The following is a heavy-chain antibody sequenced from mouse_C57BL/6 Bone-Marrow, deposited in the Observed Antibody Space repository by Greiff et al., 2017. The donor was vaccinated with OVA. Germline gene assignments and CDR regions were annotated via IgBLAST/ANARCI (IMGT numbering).Heavy chain of an antibody. D-gene: IGHD3-3*01. CDR2: IDPENGDT. CDR3: ARPGTGN. Sequence: VQLQQSGAELVRPGASVKLSCTASGFNIKDDYMHWVKQRPEQGLEWIGWIDPENGDTEYASKFQGKATITADTSSNTAYLQLSSLTSEDTAVYYCARPGTGNWGQGTTLTVSS. J-gene: IGHJ2*01. CDR1: GFNIKDDY. V-gene: IGHV14-4*01.